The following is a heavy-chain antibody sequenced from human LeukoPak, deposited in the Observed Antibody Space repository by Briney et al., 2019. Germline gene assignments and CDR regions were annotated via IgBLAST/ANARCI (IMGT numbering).Heavy chain of an antibody. CDR1: GFSVTDYG. Sequence: QSGGSLRLSCVGSGFSVTDYGVSWGRQAPGKGLEWVANIKQDGSEKDYVDALKGRFTIYRDNAKNSLYLQMNSLRAEDTAVYYCTRWLELMRNFDWWGQGTLVTVSS. CDR3: TRWLELMRNFDW. V-gene: IGHV3-7*01. CDR2: IKQDGSEK. J-gene: IGHJ4*02. D-gene: IGHD5-24*01.